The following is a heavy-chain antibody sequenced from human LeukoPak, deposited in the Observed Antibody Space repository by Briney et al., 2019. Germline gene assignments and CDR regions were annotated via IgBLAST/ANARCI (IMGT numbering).Heavy chain of an antibody. J-gene: IGHJ6*02. V-gene: IGHV1-2*02. CDR3: ARDLSPGFKAMVIDYSYGMDV. Sequence: ASVKVSCKASGYTFTVYYMHWVRHAPGQGNEWMGWINTNSGGTNYAQKFQGRVTMTRDTSISTAYMELSRLRSDDTAVYYCARDLSPGFKAMVIDYSYGMDVWGQGTTVTVSS. CDR2: INTNSGGT. D-gene: IGHD5-18*01. CDR1: GYTFTVYY.